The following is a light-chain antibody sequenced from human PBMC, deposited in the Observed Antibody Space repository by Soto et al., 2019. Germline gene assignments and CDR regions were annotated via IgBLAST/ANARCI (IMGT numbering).Light chain of an antibody. V-gene: IGLV2-14*01. CDR3: NSFTSSYTWV. Sequence: QSALTQPASVSGSPGQSITISCTGTSSDVGGYNYVSWYQQHPGKVPKLMIYEVSYRPSGISDRFSGSKSGNTASLTISGLQADDEADYYCNSFTSSYTWVFGGGTKLTVL. CDR1: SSDVGGYNY. CDR2: EVS. J-gene: IGLJ3*02.